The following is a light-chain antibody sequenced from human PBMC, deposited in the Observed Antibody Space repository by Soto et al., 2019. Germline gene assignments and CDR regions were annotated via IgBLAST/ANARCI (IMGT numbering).Light chain of an antibody. J-gene: IGKJ1*01. V-gene: IGKV3-15*01. CDR2: GAS. Sequence: EIVMTQSPATLSVSPGERATLSCRASQSVVTNLAWYRQKPGQAPMLLIFGASTRATGIPARFSGGGSGTEFTLTITSLQSEDFAVYYCQQYGIWPRTFGQGTKVEIK. CDR3: QQYGIWPRT. CDR1: QSVVTN.